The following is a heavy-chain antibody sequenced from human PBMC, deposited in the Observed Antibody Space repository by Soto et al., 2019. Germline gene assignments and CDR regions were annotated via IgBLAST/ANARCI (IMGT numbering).Heavy chain of an antibody. V-gene: IGHV1-69*13. Sequence: SVKVSCKASGGTFSSYAISWVRQAPGQGLEWMGGIIPIFSTPNYAQKFQGGVTITADESTSTAYMELSSLRSEDTAVYYCAIELGRSNQFDHWGQGTMVTVSS. D-gene: IGHD6-13*01. CDR3: AIELGRSNQFDH. CDR1: GGTFSSYA. CDR2: IIPIFSTP. J-gene: IGHJ4*02.